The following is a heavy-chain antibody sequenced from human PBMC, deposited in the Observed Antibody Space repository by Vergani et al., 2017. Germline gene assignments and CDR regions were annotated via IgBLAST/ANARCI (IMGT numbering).Heavy chain of an antibody. CDR3: ARDLNGGYSLDY. D-gene: IGHD4-17*01. CDR1: GYTFINYA. CDR2: INAGNGYT. J-gene: IGHJ4*02. Sequence: QVQLVQSGAEVKKPGASVKVSCKASGYTFINYAMHWVRQAPGQRLEWMAWINAGNGYTKYSQKFQGRVTITRDTSASTAYMELGSLRSEDTAVYYCARDLNGGYSLDYWGQGTLVTVSS. V-gene: IGHV1-3*01.